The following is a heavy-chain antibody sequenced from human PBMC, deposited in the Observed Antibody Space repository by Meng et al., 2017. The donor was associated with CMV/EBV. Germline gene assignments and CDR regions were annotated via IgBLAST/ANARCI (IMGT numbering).Heavy chain of an antibody. D-gene: IGHD4/OR15-4a*01. CDR3: AKDPISNLPYYFDY. J-gene: IGHJ4*02. CDR2: ISSSGSTI. Sequence: LSLTCAASGFTFSSYEMNWVRQAPGKGLEWVSYISSSGSTIYYADSVKGRFTISRDNAKNSLYLQMNSLRAEDTAVYYCAKDPISNLPYYFDYWGQGTLVTVSS. CDR1: GFTFSSYE. V-gene: IGHV3-48*03.